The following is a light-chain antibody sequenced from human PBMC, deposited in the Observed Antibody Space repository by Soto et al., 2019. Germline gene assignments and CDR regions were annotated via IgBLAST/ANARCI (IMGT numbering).Light chain of an antibody. V-gene: IGLV2-8*01. CDR3: SSYAGSNTFAV. J-gene: IGLJ2*01. CDR1: SSDVGGYNF. CDR2: EVS. Sequence: QSVLTQPPSTSGSPGQSVAISCTGTSSDVGGYNFVSWYQQHPGKAPKVLIYEVSKRPSGVPDRFSGSKSGNTASLTVSGLQAEDEADYYCSSYAGSNTFAVFGGGTKLTVL.